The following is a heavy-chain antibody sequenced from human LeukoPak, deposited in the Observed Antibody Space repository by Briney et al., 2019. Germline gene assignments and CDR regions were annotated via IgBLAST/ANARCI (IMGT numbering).Heavy chain of an antibody. J-gene: IGHJ3*02. V-gene: IGHV5-51*01. CDR3: ARRWMAHSFDI. D-gene: IGHD5-24*01. Sequence: GESLKISCKGSGYSFNNYWVGWVRQMPGKGLEWMGIIYPGDSETRYSPSFQGQVTISADKSISTAYLQCSSLKASDTAMYYCARRWMAHSFDIWGQGTMVTVFS. CDR1: GYSFNNYW. CDR2: IYPGDSET.